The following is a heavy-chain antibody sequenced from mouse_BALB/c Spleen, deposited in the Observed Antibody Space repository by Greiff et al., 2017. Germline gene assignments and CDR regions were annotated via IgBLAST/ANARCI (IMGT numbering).Heavy chain of an antibody. V-gene: IGHV1-69*02. D-gene: IGHD2-4*01. CDR1: GYTFTSYW. J-gene: IGHJ4*01. CDR3: TRITTNFRYAMDY. CDR2: IYPSDSYT. Sequence: QVQLKQPGAELVRPGASVKLSCKASGYTFTSYWINWVKQRPGQGLEWIGNIYPSDSYTNYNQKFKDKATLTVDKSSSTAYMQLSSPTSEDSAVYYCTRITTNFRYAMDYWGQGTSVTVSS.